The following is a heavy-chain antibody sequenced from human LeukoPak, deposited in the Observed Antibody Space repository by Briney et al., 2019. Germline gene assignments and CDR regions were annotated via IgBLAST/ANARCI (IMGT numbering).Heavy chain of an antibody. D-gene: IGHD4-11*01. J-gene: IGHJ4*02. CDR2: ISYDGSNK. Sequence: GGSLRLSCAASGFTFSSYAMHWVRQAPGKGLEWVAVISYDGSNKYYADSVKGRFTISRDNSKNTLYLQMNSLRAEDTAVYYCARGDYRFWYFDYWGQGTLVTVSS. V-gene: IGHV3-30-3*01. CDR3: ARGDYRFWYFDY. CDR1: GFTFSSYA.